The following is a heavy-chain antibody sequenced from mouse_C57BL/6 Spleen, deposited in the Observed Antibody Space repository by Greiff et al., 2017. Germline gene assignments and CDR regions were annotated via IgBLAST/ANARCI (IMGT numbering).Heavy chain of an antibody. D-gene: IGHD1-1*01. CDR2: IYPYNGVS. CDR1: GYSFTGYY. V-gene: IGHV1-31*01. J-gene: IGHJ1*03. Sequence: VQLQQSGPELVKPGASVTISCKASGYSFTGYYMHWVKQSHGNILDWIGYIYPYNGVSSYNQKFKGKATLTVDKSSSTAYMELRSLTSEDSAVYYCARTPLITTVVDWYFDVWGTGTTVTVSS. CDR3: ARTPLITTVVDWYFDV.